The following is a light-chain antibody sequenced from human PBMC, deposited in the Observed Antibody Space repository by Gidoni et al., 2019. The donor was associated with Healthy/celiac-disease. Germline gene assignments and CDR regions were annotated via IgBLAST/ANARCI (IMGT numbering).Light chain of an antibody. Sequence: DIQMTQSPSTLSASVGDRVTITCRVSPSISTWLAWYQQKPGKAPKLLIYDASSLESGVPSRFSGSGSGTEFTLTISSLQPDDCATYYCQQYNSYSYTFGQGTKLEIK. CDR3: QQYNSYSYT. CDR2: DAS. V-gene: IGKV1-5*01. J-gene: IGKJ2*01. CDR1: PSISTW.